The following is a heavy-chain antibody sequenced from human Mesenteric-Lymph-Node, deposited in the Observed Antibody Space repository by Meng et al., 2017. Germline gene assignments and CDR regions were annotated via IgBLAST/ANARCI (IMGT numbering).Heavy chain of an antibody. V-gene: IGHV3-74*01. J-gene: IGHJ4*02. CDR1: GFTFSSYW. CDR2: IDSDGSTP. D-gene: IGHD3-10*01. Sequence: GESLKISCAASGFTFSSYWMHWVRQDPGKGLVWVSRIDSDGSTPIYADSVKGRFTISRDNSKNTLYLQMNSLRAEDTAVYYCAKASRMVRGVMGGYWGQGTLVTVSS. CDR3: AKASRMVRGVMGGY.